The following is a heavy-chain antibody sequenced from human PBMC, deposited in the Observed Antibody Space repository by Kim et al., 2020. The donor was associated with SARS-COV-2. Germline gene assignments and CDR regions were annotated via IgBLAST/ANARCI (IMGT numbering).Heavy chain of an antibody. Sequence: GGSLRLSCVASGFTFDTYAMSWVRRAPGKGLEWVSVISGGAVNKFYADSVRGRFTISRDNSNNMLYLQMNSLRDEDTALYYCAKMVIMDGYNYFYYYAM. J-gene: IGHJ6*01. CDR2: ISGGAVNK. V-gene: IGHV3-23*01. D-gene: IGHD2-21*01. CDR1: GFTFDTYA. CDR3: AKMVIMDGYNYFYYYAM.